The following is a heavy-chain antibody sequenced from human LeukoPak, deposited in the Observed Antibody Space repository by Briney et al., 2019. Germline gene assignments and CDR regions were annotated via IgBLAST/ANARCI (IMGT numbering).Heavy chain of an antibody. Sequence: ASVKVSCKASGGTFSSYAISWVRQAPGQGLEWMGGIIPIFGTANYAQKFQGRVTITADESTSTAYMELSSLRSEDTAVYYCAKGPGAPALDFDYWGQGTLVSVSS. V-gene: IGHV1-69*13. J-gene: IGHJ4*02. CDR2: IIPIFGTA. CDR3: AKGPGAPALDFDY. D-gene: IGHD7-27*01. CDR1: GGTFSSYA.